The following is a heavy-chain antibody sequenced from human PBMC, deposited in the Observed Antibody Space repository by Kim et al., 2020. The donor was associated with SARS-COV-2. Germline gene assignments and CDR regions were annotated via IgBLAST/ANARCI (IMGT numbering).Heavy chain of an antibody. CDR3: ARDSGGGQLWLLVTYFDY. D-gene: IGHD5-18*01. Sequence: GGSLRLSCAASGFTFSSYSMNWVRQAPGKGLEWVSYISSSSSTIYYADSVKGRFTISRDNAKNSLYLQMNSLRAEDTAVYYCARDSGGGQLWLLVTYFDYWGQGTLVTVSS. J-gene: IGHJ4*02. V-gene: IGHV3-48*04. CDR1: GFTFSSYS. CDR2: ISSSSSTI.